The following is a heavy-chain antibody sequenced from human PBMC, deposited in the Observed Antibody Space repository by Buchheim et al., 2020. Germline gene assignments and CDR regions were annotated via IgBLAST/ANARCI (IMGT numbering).Heavy chain of an antibody. D-gene: IGHD6-19*01. CDR1: GFTFSSSTLEWVRYT. CDR2: MSHDGSRT. Sequence: QVQLVESGGGVVQPGGSLRLSCAASGFTFSSSTLEWVRYTMHWVRQAPGRGLEWVGLMSHDGSRTYYPDSLRGRFTISRDNSKNTLYLQMDSLRAEDTAVYYCARDHPVYSSGYYFQHWGQGTL. V-gene: IGHV3-30*04. J-gene: IGHJ1*01. CDR3: ARDHPVYSSGYYFQH.